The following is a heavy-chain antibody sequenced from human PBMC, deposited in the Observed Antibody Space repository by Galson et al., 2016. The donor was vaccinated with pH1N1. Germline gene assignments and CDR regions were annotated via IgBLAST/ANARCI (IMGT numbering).Heavy chain of an antibody. CDR1: GFTFSGFG. CDR3: TTTGGYCSSSSCRYYYYMDV. V-gene: IGHV3-30*02. Sequence: SLRLSCAASGFTFSGFGMHWVRQAPGRGLEWVAFVRYDGTDTYYAESVKGRFTNSRDNSNNTLSLPTNSLSAEATCVYYWTTTGGYCSSSSCRYYYYMDVWGKGTTVTVSS. J-gene: IGHJ6*03. D-gene: IGHD2-2*03. CDR2: VRYDGTDT.